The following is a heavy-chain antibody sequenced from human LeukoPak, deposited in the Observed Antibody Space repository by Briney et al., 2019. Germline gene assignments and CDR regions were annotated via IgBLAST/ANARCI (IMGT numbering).Heavy chain of an antibody. D-gene: IGHD4-23*01. CDR2: INHSGST. V-gene: IGHV4-34*01. CDR3: ARARFFGGLDY. Sequence: KTSETLSLTCAVYGGSFSGYYWSWIRQPPGKGLEWIGEINHSGSTNYNPSLKSRVIISVDTSKNQFSLKLSSVTAADTAVYYCARARFFGGLDYWGQGTLVTVSS. J-gene: IGHJ4*02. CDR1: GGSFSGYY.